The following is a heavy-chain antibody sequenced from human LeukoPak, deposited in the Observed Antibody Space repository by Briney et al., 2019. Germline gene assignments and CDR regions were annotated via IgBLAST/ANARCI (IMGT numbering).Heavy chain of an antibody. Sequence: SETLSLTCSVCGGSISSSSYYWGWIRQPPGKGLEWIGYIYYYSGSTYYNPSLRSRVTISVDTSKNHFSLNLTSVTAADTAVYYCARPGQHPVVGTCFDPWGQGTLVTVSS. D-gene: IGHD1-26*01. CDR2: IYYYSGST. V-gene: IGHV4-39*02. CDR1: GGSISSSSYY. J-gene: IGHJ5*02. CDR3: ARPGQHPVVGTCFDP.